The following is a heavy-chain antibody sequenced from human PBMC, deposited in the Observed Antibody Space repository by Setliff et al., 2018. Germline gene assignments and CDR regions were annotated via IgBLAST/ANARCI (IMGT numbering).Heavy chain of an antibody. CDR2: IIPMFGTT. CDR3: AREGVDSRSSTDYRYYMDV. J-gene: IGHJ6*03. V-gene: IGHV1-69*05. D-gene: IGHD3-22*01. CDR1: GGTFSSYA. Sequence: SVKVSCKASGGTFSSYAIDWVRQAPGQGLEWMGGIIPMFGTTNYAHKFQGRVTIITDESTSTAYMELSSLRSEDTAVYYCAREGVDSRSSTDYRYYMDVWGKGTTVTVSS.